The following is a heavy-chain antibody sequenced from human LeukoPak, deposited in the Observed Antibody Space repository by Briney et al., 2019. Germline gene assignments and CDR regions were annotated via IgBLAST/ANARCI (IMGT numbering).Heavy chain of an antibody. D-gene: IGHD3-22*01. CDR1: GGSFSGYY. J-gene: IGHJ4*02. Sequence: SETLSLTCAVYGGSFSGYYWSWIRQPPGKGLEWIGYIYYSGSTNYNPSLKSRVTISVDTSKNQFSLKLSSVTAADTAVYYCARHYYDSSGYYLLDYWGQGTLVTVSS. V-gene: IGHV4-59*08. CDR2: IYYSGST. CDR3: ARHYYDSSGYYLLDY.